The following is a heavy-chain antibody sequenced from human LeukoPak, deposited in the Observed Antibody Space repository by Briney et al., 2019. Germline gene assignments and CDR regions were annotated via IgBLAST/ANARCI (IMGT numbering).Heavy chain of an antibody. Sequence: GGSLRLSCAASGFTFSSYAMHWVRQAPGKGLEWVAVISYDGSNKYYAGSVKGRFTISRDNSKNTLYLQMNSLRAEDTAVYYCARAASYYGDFDYWGQGTLVTVSS. CDR3: ARAASYYGDFDY. J-gene: IGHJ4*02. CDR1: GFTFSSYA. D-gene: IGHD3-10*01. V-gene: IGHV3-30-3*01. CDR2: ISYDGSNK.